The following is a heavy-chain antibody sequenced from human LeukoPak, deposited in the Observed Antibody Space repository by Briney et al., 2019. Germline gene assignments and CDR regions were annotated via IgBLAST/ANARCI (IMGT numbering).Heavy chain of an antibody. Sequence: GGSLRLSCAASGFSLTNAWMSWVRQAPGKGLEWVALLSYDVSNKGYADSVKGRFSISRDNSKNTLYLQMDSLRAEDTAVYYCARDLTGSYTFDYWGQGTLVTVSS. CDR3: ARDLTGSYTFDY. V-gene: IGHV3-30*03. D-gene: IGHD1-26*01. CDR2: LSYDVSNK. CDR1: GFSLTNAW. J-gene: IGHJ4*02.